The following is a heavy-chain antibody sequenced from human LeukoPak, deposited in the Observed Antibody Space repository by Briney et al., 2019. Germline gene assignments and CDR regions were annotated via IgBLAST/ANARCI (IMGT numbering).Heavy chain of an antibody. CDR2: FVPGDSST. J-gene: IGHJ4*02. V-gene: IGHV5-10-1*01. Sequence: GESLKISCTASGYSFTSYWITWVRQVPGKGLEWMGKFVPGDSSTNYSPSFHGHVTISGDKSISTAYLQWNSLKASDTAMYYCARQRSCTTSSFDYWGQGTLVTVSS. CDR3: ARQRSCTTSSFDY. D-gene: IGHD2-2*01. CDR1: GYSFTSYW.